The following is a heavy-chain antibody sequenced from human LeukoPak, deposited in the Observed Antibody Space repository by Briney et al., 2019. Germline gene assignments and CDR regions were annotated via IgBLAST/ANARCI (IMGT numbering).Heavy chain of an antibody. CDR3: AREHYYDSSGYERVDP. J-gene: IGHJ5*02. D-gene: IGHD3-22*01. V-gene: IGHV6-1*01. CDR1: GDSVSSNSAA. Sequence: SQTLSLTCAISGDSVSSNSAAWNWIRQSPSRGLEWLGRTYYRSKWYNDYAVSVKSRITINPDTSKNQYSLQLNSVTPEDTAVYYCAREHYYDSSGYERVDPWGQGTLVTVSS. CDR2: TYYRSKWYN.